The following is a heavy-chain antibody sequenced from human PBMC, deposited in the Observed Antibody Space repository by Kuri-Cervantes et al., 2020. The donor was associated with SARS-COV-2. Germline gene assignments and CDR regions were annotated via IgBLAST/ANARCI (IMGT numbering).Heavy chain of an antibody. CDR2: ISYDGSNK. CDR3: AKDRKQIAAAGLDY. J-gene: IGHJ4*02. V-gene: IGHV3-30-3*01. Sequence: GGSLRLSCAASGFTFSSYAMHWVRQAPGKRLEWVAVISYDGSNKYYADSVKGRFTISRDNSKNTLYLQMNSLRAEDTAVYYCAKDRKQIAAAGLDYWGQGTLVTVSS. CDR1: GFTFSSYA. D-gene: IGHD6-13*01.